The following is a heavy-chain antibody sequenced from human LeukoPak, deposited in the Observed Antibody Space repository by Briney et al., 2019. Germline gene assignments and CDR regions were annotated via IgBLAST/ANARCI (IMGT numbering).Heavy chain of an antibody. D-gene: IGHD3-22*01. J-gene: IGHJ4*02. CDR1: GFTFNNYA. CDR3: ARDPRGPTGYDSSGRGTFDY. Sequence: GGSLRLSCAGSGFTFNNYAMHWVRQAPGKGLEWVAVIFYDGSMQYYADSVKGRFTISRDNPKNTLYLQMNRLTAADTAVYYCARDPRGPTGYDSSGRGTFDYWGQGTLVTVSS. CDR2: IFYDGSMQ. V-gene: IGHV3-30*04.